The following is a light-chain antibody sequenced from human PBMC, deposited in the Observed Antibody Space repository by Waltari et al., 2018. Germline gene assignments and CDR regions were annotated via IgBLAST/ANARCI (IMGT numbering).Light chain of an antibody. CDR2: EGS. CDR3: CSYAPSSTVWV. CDR1: SSDVGSYNL. J-gene: IGLJ3*02. Sequence: QSALTQPASVSGSPGQSITISCTGTSSDVGSYNLVSWYPQHPGKAPKLMIYEGSKRPSGVSNRLSGSKYGNTASLTISGLQADDEADYYCCSYAPSSTVWVFGGGTKLTVL. V-gene: IGLV2-23*01.